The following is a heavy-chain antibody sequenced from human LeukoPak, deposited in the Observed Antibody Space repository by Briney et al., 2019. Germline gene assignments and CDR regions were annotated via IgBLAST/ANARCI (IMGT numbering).Heavy chain of an antibody. V-gene: IGHV3-7*01. J-gene: IGHJ4*02. D-gene: IGHD5-24*01. CDR2: IKQDGSEK. CDR3: ASLSMATPTGDDY. Sequence: GGSLRLSCAASGFTSSSYWMSWVRQAPGKGLEWVANIKQDGSEKYYVDSVKGRFTISRDNAKNSLYLQMNSLRAEDTAVYYCASLSMATPTGDDYWGQGTLVTVSS. CDR1: GFTSSSYW.